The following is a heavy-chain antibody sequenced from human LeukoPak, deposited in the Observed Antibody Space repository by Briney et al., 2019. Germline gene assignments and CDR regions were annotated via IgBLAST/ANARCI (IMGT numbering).Heavy chain of an antibody. CDR1: GVTFSSYA. Sequence: SVKVSCKASGVTFSSYAISWVRQAPGQGLEWMGRIIPILGIANYAQKFQGRVTITADKSTSTAYMELSSLRSEDTAVYYCARVPILSRDGYSSFHPWGQGTLVTVSS. V-gene: IGHV1-69*04. J-gene: IGHJ5*02. CDR3: ARVPILSRDGYSSFHP. CDR2: IIPILGIA. D-gene: IGHD5-24*01.